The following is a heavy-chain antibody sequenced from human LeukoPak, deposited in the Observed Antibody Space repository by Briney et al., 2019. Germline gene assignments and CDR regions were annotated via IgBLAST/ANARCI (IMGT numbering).Heavy chain of an antibody. Sequence: ASVKVSCKASGYTFTSYGISWVRQAPGQGLEWMGWISAYNGNTNYAQKLQGRVTMTTDTSTSTAYMELRSLRSDDTAVYYCAILLWWFPAPAFDIWGQGTMVTVSS. J-gene: IGHJ3*02. CDR3: AILLWWFPAPAFDI. CDR1: GYTFTSYG. CDR2: ISAYNGNT. V-gene: IGHV1-18*01. D-gene: IGHD2-21*01.